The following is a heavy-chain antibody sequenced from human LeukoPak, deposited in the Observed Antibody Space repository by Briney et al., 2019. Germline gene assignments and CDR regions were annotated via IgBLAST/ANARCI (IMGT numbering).Heavy chain of an antibody. Sequence: GGSLRLSCAASGFTFSSYAMHWVRQAPGKGLEWVAVISYDGSNKYYADSVKGRFTISRDNSKNTLYLQMNSLRAEDTAVYYCAAGEGGSYYFLDYWGQGTLVTVSS. V-gene: IGHV3-30*04. J-gene: IGHJ4*02. CDR2: ISYDGSNK. D-gene: IGHD1-26*01. CDR3: AAGEGGSYYFLDY. CDR1: GFTFSSYA.